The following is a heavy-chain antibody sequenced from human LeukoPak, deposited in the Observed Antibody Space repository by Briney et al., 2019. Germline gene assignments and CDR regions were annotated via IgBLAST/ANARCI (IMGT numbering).Heavy chain of an antibody. CDR3: ARERTSGWDAFDF. V-gene: IGHV3-74*01. Sequence: GSLRLSCAASGFTFSSFWMHWVRQAPGKGLVWVSRINSVGSSTSYADSVKGRFTISRDNAKNTLYLQMNSLRAEDTAVYYCARERTSGWDAFDFWGQGTLVTVSS. J-gene: IGHJ4*02. D-gene: IGHD6-19*01. CDR2: INSVGSST. CDR1: GFTFSSFW.